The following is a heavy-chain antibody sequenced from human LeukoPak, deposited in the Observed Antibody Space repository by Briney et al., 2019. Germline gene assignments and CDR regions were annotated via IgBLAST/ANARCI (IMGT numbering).Heavy chain of an antibody. CDR1: GFTFSDYY. Sequence: GGSLRLSCAASGFTFSDYYMTWIRQAPGKGLEGVSYISSSGNIICYADSVKGRVTISRDNTKNSLNLQMNSLRAEDTAVYYCARVATGRYYFDYWGQGALVAVSS. D-gene: IGHD5-24*01. J-gene: IGHJ4*02. CDR2: ISSSGNII. CDR3: ARVATGRYYFDY. V-gene: IGHV3-11*01.